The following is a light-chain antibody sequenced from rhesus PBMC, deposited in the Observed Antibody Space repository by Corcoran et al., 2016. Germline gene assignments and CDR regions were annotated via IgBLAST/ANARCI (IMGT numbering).Light chain of an antibody. V-gene: IGKV3-24*03. J-gene: IGKJ4*01. CDR1: QSITTY. CDR2: GAS. CDR3: LQTSHWPLS. Sequence: VMTQPPATLALSPGERATLSCMASQSITTYLAWYQQKPGQAPRLLTYGASSRATGIPDRVRGSGSGTGFTLTIRSLGPEDVGIYICLQTSHWPLSFGGGTKVEI.